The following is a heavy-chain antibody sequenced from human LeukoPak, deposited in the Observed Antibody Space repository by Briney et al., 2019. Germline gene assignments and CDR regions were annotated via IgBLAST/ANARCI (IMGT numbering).Heavy chain of an antibody. V-gene: IGHV4-31*03. CDR1: GGSISSGGYY. D-gene: IGHD3-3*01. J-gene: IGHJ5*02. CDR3: ARGSRAIFGVVPHTSNNWFDP. Sequence: SETLSLTCTVSGGSISSGGYYWSWIRQHPGKGLEWIGYIYYSGSTYYNPSLKSRVTISVDTSKNQFSLKLSSVTAADTAVYYCARGSRAIFGVVPHTSNNWFDPWGQGTLVTVSS. CDR2: IYYSGST.